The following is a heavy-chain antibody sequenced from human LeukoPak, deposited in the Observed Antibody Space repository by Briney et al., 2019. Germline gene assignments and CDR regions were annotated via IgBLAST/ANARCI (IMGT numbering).Heavy chain of an antibody. V-gene: IGHV4-59*01. J-gene: IGHJ4*02. D-gene: IGHD4-17*01. CDR1: GGSLSTYY. CDR2: IYDGGQIYDTGSA. Sequence: PSETLFLTCTVSGGSLSTYYWAWIRQPPGKGLEWIGYIYDGGQIYDTGSATYNPSLTSRVTISIDTSKNQFSLKVRSVTAADTAVYYCARGDYGDSDYWGQGTLVTVSS. CDR3: ARGDYGDSDY.